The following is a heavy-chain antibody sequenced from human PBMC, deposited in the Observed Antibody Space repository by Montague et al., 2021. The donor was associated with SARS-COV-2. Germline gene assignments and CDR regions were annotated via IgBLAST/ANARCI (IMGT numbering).Heavy chain of an antibody. CDR2: ISNSGSIT. V-gene: IGHV3-48*03. Sequence: SLRLSCAASGFTFSSYETNWVRQAPGKGLEWLSSISNSGSITNYADSVRGRFTISRDFAKNSLYLQMNSLRAEDTAVYYCAREGSECFFDYWGQGALVTVSS. CDR1: GFTFSSYE. J-gene: IGHJ4*03. CDR3: AREGSECFFDY.